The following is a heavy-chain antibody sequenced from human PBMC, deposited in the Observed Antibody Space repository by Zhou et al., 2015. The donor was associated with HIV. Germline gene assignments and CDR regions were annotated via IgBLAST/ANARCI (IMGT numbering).Heavy chain of an antibody. V-gene: IGHV1-46*01. CDR3: ARRPATGIAVADTAYGMDV. Sequence: QVQLVQSGAEVKKPGASVKVSCKASGYTFTSYNMHWVRQAPGQGLEWMGVINPSGGSTSSAQKFQGRITMTRDTSTSTVYMELSSLRSEDTAVYYCARRPATGIAVADTAYGMDVVGPRDHGHRLL. J-gene: IGHJ6*02. CDR1: GYTFTSYN. D-gene: IGHD6-19*01. CDR2: INPSGGST.